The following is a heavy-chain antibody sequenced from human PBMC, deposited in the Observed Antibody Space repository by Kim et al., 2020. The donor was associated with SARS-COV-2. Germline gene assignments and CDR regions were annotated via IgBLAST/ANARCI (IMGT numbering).Heavy chain of an antibody. J-gene: IGHJ4*02. Sequence: SVKVSCKASGGTFSSYAISWVRQAPGQGLEWMGGIIPIFGTANYAQKFQGRVTITADESTSTAYMELSSLRSEDTAVYYCARDLGDVRGSSETELNYGDYVPRFDYWGQGTLVTVSS. CDR3: ARDLGDVRGSSETELNYGDYVPRFDY. CDR1: GGTFSSYA. V-gene: IGHV1-69*13. CDR2: IIPIFGTA. D-gene: IGHD4-17*01.